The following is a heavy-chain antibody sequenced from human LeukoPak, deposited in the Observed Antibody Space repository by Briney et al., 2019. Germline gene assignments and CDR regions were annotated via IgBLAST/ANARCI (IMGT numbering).Heavy chain of an antibody. Sequence: ASVKVSCKASGYIFTSYYMYWVRQAPGQGLEWMGRTNPSGGSTSYAQKFQGRVTMTRDTSTSTVYMELSSLRSEDTAVYYCARDGSGRYYAYFDYWGQGTLVTVS. CDR3: ARDGSGRYYAYFDY. V-gene: IGHV1-46*01. CDR1: GYIFTSYY. J-gene: IGHJ4*02. CDR2: TNPSGGST. D-gene: IGHD1-26*01.